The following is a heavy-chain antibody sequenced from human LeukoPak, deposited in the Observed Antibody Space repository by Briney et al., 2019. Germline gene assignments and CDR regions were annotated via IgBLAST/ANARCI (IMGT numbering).Heavy chain of an antibody. CDR3: ARKAYDTSGSFDY. CDR1: GFTFTGHY. CDR2: INPNSGGT. D-gene: IGHD3-22*01. Sequence: GASVKVSCKASGFTFTGHYMHWVRQAPGQGLEGMGWINPNSGGTDYAQKFQGRVTMTRDTSISTAYMELTRLRSDDTAVYYCARKAYDTSGSFDYWGQGTLVTVSS. V-gene: IGHV1-2*02. J-gene: IGHJ4*02.